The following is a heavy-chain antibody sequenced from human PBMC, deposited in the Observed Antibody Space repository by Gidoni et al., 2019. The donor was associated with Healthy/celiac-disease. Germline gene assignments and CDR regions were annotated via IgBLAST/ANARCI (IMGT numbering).Heavy chain of an antibody. D-gene: IGHD6-19*01. Sequence: QAQPVQSGAEVQKPAASVKVSCKASGYTFTGYYMHWGRQAPGQGLEWMGRINPDSGGTNYAQKFQGRVTMTRDTSISTAYMELSRLRSDDTAVYYCASTQYSSGWYYFDYWGQGTLVTVSS. CDR3: ASTQYSSGWYYFDY. J-gene: IGHJ4*02. CDR1: GYTFTGYY. CDR2: INPDSGGT. V-gene: IGHV1-2*06.